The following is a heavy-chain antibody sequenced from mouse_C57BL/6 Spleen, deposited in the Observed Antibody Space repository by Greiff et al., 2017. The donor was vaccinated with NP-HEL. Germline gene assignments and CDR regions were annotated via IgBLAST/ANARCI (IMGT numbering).Heavy chain of an antibody. V-gene: IGHV5-2*01. D-gene: IGHD2-1*01. CDR3: ARHGDYGNYEGAMDY. CDR1: EYEFPSHD. CDR2: INSDGGST. Sequence: EVKLVESGGGLVQPGESLKLSCESNEYEFPSHDMSWVRKTPEKRLELVAAINSDGGSTYYPDTMERRFFISRDNTKKTLYLQMSSLRSEDTALYYCARHGDYGNYEGAMDYWGQGTSVTVSS. J-gene: IGHJ4*01.